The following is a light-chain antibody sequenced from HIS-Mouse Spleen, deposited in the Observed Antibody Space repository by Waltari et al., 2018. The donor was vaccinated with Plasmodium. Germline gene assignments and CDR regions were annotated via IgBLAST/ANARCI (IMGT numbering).Light chain of an antibody. V-gene: IGLV1-51*01. J-gene: IGLJ2*01. Sequence: QSVLTQPPSVSAAPGQKVTISCSGRSSNLGNNSVSWYQQPPGPAPKLLIYDNNKRPSGIPDRFSGSKSGTSATLGITGLQTGDEADYYCGTWDSSLSAGVVFGGGTKLTVL. CDR1: SSNLGNNS. CDR3: GTWDSSLSAGVV. CDR2: DNN.